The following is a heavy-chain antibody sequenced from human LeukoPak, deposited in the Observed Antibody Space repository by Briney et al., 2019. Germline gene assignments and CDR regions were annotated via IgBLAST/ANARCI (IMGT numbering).Heavy chain of an antibody. D-gene: IGHD1-26*01. V-gene: IGHV5-51*01. CDR2: INFGDSET. CDR1: GHSFTNHW. CDR3: GTRPYAGSPNWYDP. J-gene: IGHJ5*02. Sequence: GESLKISCKASGHSFTNHWIGWVRQMPGIGLEWVGIINFGDSETLYSPSFQGQVTISLDKSISTTYLQWRSLKASDTATYYCGTRPYAGSPNWYDPWGQGTLVTVSS.